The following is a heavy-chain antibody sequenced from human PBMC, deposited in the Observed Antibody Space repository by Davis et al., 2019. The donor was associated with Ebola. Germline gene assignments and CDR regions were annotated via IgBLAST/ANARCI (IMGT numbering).Heavy chain of an antibody. J-gene: IGHJ6*02. Sequence: MPSETLSLTCAVYGGSFSGYYWSWIRQPPGKGLKWIGEINHSGSTNYNPSLKSRVTISVDTSKNQFSLKLSSVTAADTAVYYCARHGGIVVVPAATRYYYGMDVWGQGTTVTVSS. CDR2: INHSGST. D-gene: IGHD2-2*01. V-gene: IGHV4-34*01. CDR1: GGSFSGYY. CDR3: ARHGGIVVVPAATRYYYGMDV.